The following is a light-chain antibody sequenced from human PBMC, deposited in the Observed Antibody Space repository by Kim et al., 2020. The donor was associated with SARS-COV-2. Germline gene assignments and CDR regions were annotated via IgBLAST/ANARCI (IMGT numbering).Light chain of an antibody. CDR3: QKKKNWGRT. CDR1: QSVNNN. J-gene: IGKJ1*01. CDR2: GAS. V-gene: IGKV3-15*01. Sequence: EMVMTQSPATLSVSPGESATLSCRASQSVNNNFAWYQQKPGQAPRLLIYGASTRATSIPARFSGSGSGTEFTLTISSLQSEDFAVYYCQKKKNWGRTVGEGTKVGIK.